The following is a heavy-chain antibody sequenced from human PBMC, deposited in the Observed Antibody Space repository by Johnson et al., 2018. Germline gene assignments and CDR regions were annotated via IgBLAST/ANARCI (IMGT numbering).Heavy chain of an antibody. V-gene: IGHV3-15*07. D-gene: IGHD3-10*01. CDR3: TASRFITVRGVMDH. Sequence: EVQLLESGGGLVKPGGSLRLSCGASGFNFANAWMNWVRQAPGKGLEWVGRIKSKADRGTIDYAAPVKGRFIMSRDDSKNTLFLQMNGLKTEDTAVYFCTASRFITVRGVMDHWGQGALVTVSS. CDR1: GFNFANAW. CDR2: IKSKADRGTI. J-gene: IGHJ4*02.